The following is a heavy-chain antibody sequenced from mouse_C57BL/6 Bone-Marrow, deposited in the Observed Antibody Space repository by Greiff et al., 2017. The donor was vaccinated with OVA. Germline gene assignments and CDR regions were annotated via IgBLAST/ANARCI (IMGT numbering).Heavy chain of an antibody. D-gene: IGHD2-5*01. CDR3: ARRGYYSNFWFAY. Sequence: QVQLQQSGAELARPGASVKLSCKASGYTFTSYGISWVKQRTGQGLEWIGEIYPRSGNTYYNEKFKGKATLTADKSSSTAYMELRSLTSEDSAVYFGARRGYYSNFWFAYWGQGTLVTVSA. CDR2: IYPRSGNT. CDR1: GYTFTSYG. J-gene: IGHJ3*01. V-gene: IGHV1-81*01.